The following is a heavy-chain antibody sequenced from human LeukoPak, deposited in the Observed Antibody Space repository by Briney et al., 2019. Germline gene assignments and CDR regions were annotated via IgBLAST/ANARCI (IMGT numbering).Heavy chain of an antibody. CDR2: INHSGST. Sequence: PSETLSLTCAVYGGSFSDYYWSWIRQPPGKGLEWIGEINHSGSTNYNPSLKSRVTISVDTSKNQFSLKLSFVTAADTAVYYCTSFYGSGSPTSFFDYWGQGTLVTVSS. V-gene: IGHV4-34*01. CDR3: TSFYGSGSPTSFFDY. CDR1: GGSFSDYY. D-gene: IGHD3-10*01. J-gene: IGHJ4*02.